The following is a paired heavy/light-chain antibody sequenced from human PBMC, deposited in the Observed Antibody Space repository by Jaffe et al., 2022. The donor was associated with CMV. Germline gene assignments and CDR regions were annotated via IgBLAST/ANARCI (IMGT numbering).Heavy chain of an antibody. J-gene: IGHJ3*02. CDR3: ARSKKWEPYAFDI. CDR1: GFTFSDYY. Sequence: QVQLVESGGGLVKPGGSLRLSCAASGFTFSDYYMSWIRQAPGKGLEWVSYISSSGSTIYYADSVKGRFTISRDNAKNSLYLQMNSLRAEDTAVYYCARSKKWEPYAFDIWGQGTMVTVSS. V-gene: IGHV3-11*01. CDR2: ISSSGSTI. D-gene: IGHD1-26*01.
Light chain of an antibody. Sequence: NFMLTQPHSVSESPGKTVTISCTRSSGSIASNYVQWYQQRPGSAPTTVIYEDNQRPSGVPDRFSGSIDSSSNSASLTISGLKTEDEADYYCQSYDSSNVVFGGGTKLTVL. J-gene: IGLJ2*01. CDR2: EDN. CDR3: QSYDSSNVV. CDR1: SGSIASNY. V-gene: IGLV6-57*04.